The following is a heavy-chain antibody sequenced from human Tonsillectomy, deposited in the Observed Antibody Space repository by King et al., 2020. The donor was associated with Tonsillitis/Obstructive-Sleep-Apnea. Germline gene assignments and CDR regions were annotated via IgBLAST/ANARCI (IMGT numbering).Heavy chain of an antibody. D-gene: IGHD3-22*01. CDR2: ISAYNGNT. CDR1: GYTFISYG. CDR3: VRDYDSSGYYSLSYYYYAMDV. Sequence: QLVQSGAEVKKPGASVKVSCKASGYTFISYGINWVRQAPGQGLEWMGWISAYNGNTNYAQKFQGRVTMTTDTSTSAAHMELRSLRSDDTAVYYCVRDYDSSGYYSLSYYYYAMDVWGQGTTVTVSS. V-gene: IGHV1-18*01. J-gene: IGHJ6*02.